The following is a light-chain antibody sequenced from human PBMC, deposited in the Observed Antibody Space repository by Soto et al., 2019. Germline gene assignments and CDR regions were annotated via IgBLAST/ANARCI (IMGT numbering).Light chain of an antibody. Sequence: QSALTQPRSVSGSPGQSVTISCTGTSSDVGGYNYVSWYQQHPGKAPKLMIYDVSKRPSGVPDRFSGSKSGHTASLPISGLQAEDEADYYCCSYAGSYPLVFGGGTKLPVL. CDR2: DVS. J-gene: IGLJ3*02. V-gene: IGLV2-11*01. CDR3: CSYAGSYPLV. CDR1: SSDVGGYNY.